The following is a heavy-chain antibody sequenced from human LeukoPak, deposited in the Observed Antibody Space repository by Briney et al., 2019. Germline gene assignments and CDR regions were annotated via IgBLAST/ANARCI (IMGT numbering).Heavy chain of an antibody. CDR1: GCSSCSIM. CDR2: ILPGGRES. Sequence: SGGSLRLSRVLSGCSSCSIMMSWVRQAPGKGLEWVATILPGGRESYRVDSVKGRFTISRDNAKNSLYLQMNILRAEDTAVYYCMSAHGYWGQGTLVTVTS. CDR3: MSAHGY. V-gene: IGHV3-7*01. J-gene: IGHJ4*02.